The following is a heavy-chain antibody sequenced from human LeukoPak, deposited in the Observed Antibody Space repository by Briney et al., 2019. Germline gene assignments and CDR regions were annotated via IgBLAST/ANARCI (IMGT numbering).Heavy chain of an antibody. V-gene: IGHV3-30*18. D-gene: IGHD3-3*01. CDR2: ISYDGSNK. J-gene: IGHJ4*02. CDR3: AKFRARRILRIGEFDY. Sequence: PGGSLRLSRAASGFTFSSYGMHGVRQAPGKGREWVAVISYDGSNKYYADSVKGRFTISRDNSKNTLYLQMNSLRAEDTAVYYCAKFRARRILRIGEFDYWGQGTLVTVSS. CDR1: GFTFSSYG.